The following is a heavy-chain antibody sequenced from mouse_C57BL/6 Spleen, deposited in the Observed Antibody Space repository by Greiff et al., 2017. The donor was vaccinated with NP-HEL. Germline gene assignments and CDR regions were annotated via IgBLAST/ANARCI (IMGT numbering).Heavy chain of an antibody. CDR1: GYTFTGYW. Sequence: QVQLKESGAELMKPGASVKLSCKATGYTFTGYWIEWVKQRPGHGLEWIGNINPSNGGTNYNEKFKSKATLTVDKSSSTAYMQLSSLTSEDSAVYYCARGRYWGQGTTLTVSS. V-gene: IGHV1-53*01. CDR2: INPSNGGT. J-gene: IGHJ2*01. CDR3: ARGRY.